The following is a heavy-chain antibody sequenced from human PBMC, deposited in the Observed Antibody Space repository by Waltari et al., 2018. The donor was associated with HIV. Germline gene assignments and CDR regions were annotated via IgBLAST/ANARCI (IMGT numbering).Heavy chain of an antibody. CDR2: MFYSGRT. J-gene: IGHJ5*02. Sequence: QLQLQESGPGLVKPSENLSLICSISGGSINSTSSYRGWIRQPPGKGLEWIGSMFYSGRTYYNPSLKSRVTISVDTSKNQFSLKLSSVTAADTALYYCARQAYYYGSGSANWFDPWGQGTLVTVSS. CDR3: ARQAYYYGSGSANWFDP. D-gene: IGHD3-10*01. CDR1: GGSINSTSSY. V-gene: IGHV4-39*01.